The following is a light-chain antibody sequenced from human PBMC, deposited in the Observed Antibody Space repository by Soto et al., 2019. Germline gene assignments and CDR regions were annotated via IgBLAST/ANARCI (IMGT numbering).Light chain of an antibody. CDR3: SSYTSGSTLYV. V-gene: IGLV2-14*03. CDR1: SSDVGGYNH. Sequence: QSVLTQPASVSGSPGQSITISCTGTSSDVGGYNHVSWYQLHPGKAPKLMTYDVDHRPSGVSNRFSGSKSGNTASLTISGLQAEDEDDYYCSSYTSGSTLYVFGTGTKVTVL. J-gene: IGLJ1*01. CDR2: DVD.